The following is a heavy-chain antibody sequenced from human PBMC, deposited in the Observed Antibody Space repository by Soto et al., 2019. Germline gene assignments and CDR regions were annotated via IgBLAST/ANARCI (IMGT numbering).Heavy chain of an antibody. Sequence: PGGSLRLSCAASGFTFSSYGMHWVRQAPGKGLEWVAVIWYDGSNKYYTDSVKGRFTISRDNSKNTLHLQMNSLRAEDTAVYYCARGSYYDSSGSYWAFDYWGQGTLVTVSS. D-gene: IGHD3-22*01. CDR3: ARGSYYDSSGSYWAFDY. V-gene: IGHV3-33*01. J-gene: IGHJ4*02. CDR2: IWYDGSNK. CDR1: GFTFSSYG.